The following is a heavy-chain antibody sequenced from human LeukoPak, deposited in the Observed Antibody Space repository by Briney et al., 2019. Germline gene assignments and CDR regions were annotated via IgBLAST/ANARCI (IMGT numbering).Heavy chain of an antibody. CDR3: ATCSSYGDYVDY. Sequence: GGSLRLSCAASGFTFSDYFMSWIRHVPGKGLEWVSFISRFGSTIKYADSVKGRFTISRDNAKNSLYLQMNSLRADDTAVYYCATCSSYGDYVDYWGQGALVSVSS. D-gene: IGHD2-2*01. CDR1: GFTFSDYF. V-gene: IGHV3-11*01. J-gene: IGHJ4*02. CDR2: ISRFGSTI.